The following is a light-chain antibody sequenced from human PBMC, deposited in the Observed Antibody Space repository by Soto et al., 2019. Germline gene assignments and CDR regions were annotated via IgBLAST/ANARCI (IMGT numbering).Light chain of an antibody. CDR2: SNN. CDR3: AAWDDSLSGYV. J-gene: IGLJ1*01. V-gene: IGLV1-44*01. CDR1: SSNIGSNT. Sequence: QSVLTQPPSAYGTPGQRVTISCSGSSSNIGSNTVNWYQQLPGTAPKLLIESNNQRPSGVPDRFSGSKSGTSASLAISGLESEDEADYYCAAWDDSLSGYVFGTGAKVTVL.